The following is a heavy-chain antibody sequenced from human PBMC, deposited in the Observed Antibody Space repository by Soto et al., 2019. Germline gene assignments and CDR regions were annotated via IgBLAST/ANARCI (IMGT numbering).Heavy chain of an antibody. J-gene: IGHJ4*02. V-gene: IGHV3-33*01. CDR3: ARGRIQLWLPPFDY. Sequence: GGSLRLSCAASGFTFSSYGMHWVRQAPGKGLEWVAVIWYDGSNKYYADSVKGRFTISRDNSKNTLYLQMNSLRAEDRAVYYCARGRIQLWLPPFDYWGQGTLVIVSS. CDR2: IWYDGSNK. CDR1: GFTFSSYG. D-gene: IGHD5-18*01.